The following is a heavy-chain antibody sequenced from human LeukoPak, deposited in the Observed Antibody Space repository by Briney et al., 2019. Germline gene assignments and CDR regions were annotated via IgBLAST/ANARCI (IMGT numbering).Heavy chain of an antibody. Sequence: SETLSLTCAVSTDSITSNWWSGVRQPPGKGLEWIGEVHKSGSTNYYPSLQSRVTISIDKSKNQIALELTSVTAADTAVYYCAKEIVGAPTPGAYWGQGILVTVSS. CDR2: VHKSGST. CDR3: AKEIVGAPTPGAY. D-gene: IGHD1-26*01. CDR1: TDSITSNW. V-gene: IGHV4-4*02. J-gene: IGHJ4*02.